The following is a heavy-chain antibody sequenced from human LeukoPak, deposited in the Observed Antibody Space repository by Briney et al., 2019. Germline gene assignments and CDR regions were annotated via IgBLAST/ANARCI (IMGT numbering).Heavy chain of an antibody. J-gene: IGHJ6*02. V-gene: IGHV3-7*05. CDR3: AREGQQSYGMDV. CDR2: IKQGGSEK. CDR1: GFTFSSYW. Sequence: QPGGSLRLSCAASGFTFSSYWITWVRQAPGKGLEWVANIKQGGSEKHYVDSVKGRFTISRDDAKNSLYLQMNSLRIEDTAVYYCAREGQQSYGMDVWGQGTTVTVSS. D-gene: IGHD6-13*01.